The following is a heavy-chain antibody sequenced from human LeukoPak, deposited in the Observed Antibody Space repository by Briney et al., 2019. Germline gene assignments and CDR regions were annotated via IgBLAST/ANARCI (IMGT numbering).Heavy chain of an antibody. CDR1: GFTLSSYA. Sequence: GGSLRLSCAASGFTLSSYAMSWVRQAPGKGLEWVSSIFPSGGEIHYADSVRGRFTISRDNSKSTLSLQMNSLRAEDTAIYYCATYRQVLLPFESWGQGTLVTVS. CDR3: ATYRQVLLPFES. V-gene: IGHV3-23*01. J-gene: IGHJ4*02. D-gene: IGHD2-8*02. CDR2: IFPSGGEI.